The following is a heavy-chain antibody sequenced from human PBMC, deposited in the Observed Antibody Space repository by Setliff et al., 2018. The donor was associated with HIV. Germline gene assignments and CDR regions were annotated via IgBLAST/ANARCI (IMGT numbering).Heavy chain of an antibody. Sequence: SETLSLTCTVSGHPFDNDYYWGWIRQPPGKGLEWIGNIFDTETTHYNPSLKSRVTMSADTSKNQFSLKLSSVTAAATAVYYCASSPAWRSDSGLHTFDYWGQGTLVTVSS. CDR1: GHPFDNDYY. CDR3: ASSPAWRSDSGLHTFDY. CDR2: IFDTETT. J-gene: IGHJ4*02. D-gene: IGHD2-15*01. V-gene: IGHV4-38-2*02.